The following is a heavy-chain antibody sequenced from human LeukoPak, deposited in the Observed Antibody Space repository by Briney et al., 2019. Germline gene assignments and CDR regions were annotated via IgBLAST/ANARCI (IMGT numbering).Heavy chain of an antibody. D-gene: IGHD3-10*02. CDR2: ISGSSTI. CDR3: AELGITMIGGV. CDR1: GFTFSSYT. V-gene: IGHV3-48*01. J-gene: IGHJ6*04. Sequence: GGSLRLSCAASGFTFSSYTMNWVRQAPGKGLEWVSYISGSSTIYYADSVKGRFTISRDNAKKSLYLQMNSLRAEDTAVYYCAELGITMIGGVWGKGTTVTISS.